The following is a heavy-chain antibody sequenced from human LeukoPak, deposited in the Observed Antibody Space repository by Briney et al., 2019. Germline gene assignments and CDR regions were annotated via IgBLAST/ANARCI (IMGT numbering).Heavy chain of an antibody. CDR1: GGTFSSYA. V-gene: IGHV1-69*13. Sequence: ASVKVSCKASGGTFSSYAISWVRQAPGQGLEWMGGIIPIFGTANYAQKFQGRVTITADESTSTAYMELSSPRSEDTAVYYCARGEAPVSEFDPWGQGTLVTVSS. CDR2: IIPIFGTA. J-gene: IGHJ5*02. CDR3: ARGEAPVSEFDP. D-gene: IGHD3-16*01.